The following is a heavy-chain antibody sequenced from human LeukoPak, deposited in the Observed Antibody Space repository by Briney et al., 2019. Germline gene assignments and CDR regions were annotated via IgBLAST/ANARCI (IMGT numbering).Heavy chain of an antibody. D-gene: IGHD5-18*01. CDR1: GGSFSDHY. Sequence: SETLSLTCAVYGGSFSDHYWSWIRQPPGKGLEWIGEINHRGRTNCNPSLKSRVTISVDTPKSQFSLNLSSVTAADTAVYYCARHESSGNSWNYWGQGTLVTVSS. CDR3: ARHESSGNSWNY. V-gene: IGHV4-34*01. CDR2: INHRGRT. J-gene: IGHJ4*02.